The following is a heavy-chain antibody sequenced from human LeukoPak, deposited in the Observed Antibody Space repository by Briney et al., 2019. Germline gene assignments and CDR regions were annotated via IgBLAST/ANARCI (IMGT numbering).Heavy chain of an antibody. CDR1: GFTFSDYY. V-gene: IGHV3-11*01. J-gene: IGHJ4*02. Sequence: GGSLRLSCAASGFTFSDYYMSWLRQAPGKGLEWVSYISSSGSTIYYADSVKGRFTISRDNAKNSLYLQMNSLRAEDTAVYYCAKTGDSSGYYYGVDYWGQGTLVTVSS. CDR2: ISSSGSTI. CDR3: AKTGDSSGYYYGVDY. D-gene: IGHD3-22*01.